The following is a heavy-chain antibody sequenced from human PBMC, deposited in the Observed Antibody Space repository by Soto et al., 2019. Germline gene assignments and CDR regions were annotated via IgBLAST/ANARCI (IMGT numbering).Heavy chain of an antibody. D-gene: IGHD5-12*01. CDR2: INSNGRTI. J-gene: IGHJ4*02. Sequence: EVQLLESGGGLVQPGGSLRLSCAASGFTFSDYWMHWVRQAPGKGLVWVSRINSNGRTISYADSVKGRFTISRDNAKNSVYLQMNSLRAEDTAVYYSPGSRLFRLDSWVQGALVTVSS. CDR1: GFTFSDYW. V-gene: IGHV3-74*01. CDR3: PGSRLFRLDS.